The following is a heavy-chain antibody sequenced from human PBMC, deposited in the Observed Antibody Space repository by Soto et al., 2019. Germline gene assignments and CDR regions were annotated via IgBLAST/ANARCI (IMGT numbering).Heavy chain of an antibody. CDR3: ARKRSGYDSRDDDAFDI. CDR2: INAGNGNT. D-gene: IGHD5-12*01. J-gene: IGHJ3*02. V-gene: IGHV1-3*01. CDR1: GYTFTSYA. Sequence: QVPLVQSGAEVKKPGASVKVSCKASGYTFTSYAMHWVRQAPGQRLEWMGWINAGNGNTKYSQKFQGRVTITRDTSASTAYMELSSLRSEDTAVYYCARKRSGYDSRDDDAFDIWGQGTMVTVSS.